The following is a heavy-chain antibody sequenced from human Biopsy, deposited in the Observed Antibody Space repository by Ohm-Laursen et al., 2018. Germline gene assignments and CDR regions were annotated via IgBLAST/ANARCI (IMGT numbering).Heavy chain of an antibody. CDR2: INCKTGAT. V-gene: IGHV1-2*02. CDR3: ARDPLNGHKHFDY. Sequence: SVKVSCKASSYTFTDYNIHWMRQAPGQGLEWLGYINCKTGATNYAQKFQGTVTMTSDTSISTAYLALGSLRSADTAIYYCARDPLNGHKHFDYWGQGSLVTVSS. J-gene: IGHJ4*02. D-gene: IGHD2-8*01. CDR1: SYTFTDYN.